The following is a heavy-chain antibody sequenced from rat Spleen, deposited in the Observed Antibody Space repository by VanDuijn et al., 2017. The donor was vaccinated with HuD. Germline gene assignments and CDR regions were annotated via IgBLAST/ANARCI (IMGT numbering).Heavy chain of an antibody. CDR2: ISYGDSSGHSST. Sequence: EVQLVESGGDLVQPGRSLKLSCAASGFTFSNYGIHWIRQAPTKGLEWVATISYGDSSGHSSTYYRDSVKGRFTVSRENTERTLYLLVDSLRSEDTATYYCVRQDTSGYSNWFAYWGQGTLVTVSS. J-gene: IGHJ3*01. CDR3: VRQDTSGYSNWFAY. D-gene: IGHD4-3*01. CDR1: GFTFSNYG. V-gene: IGHV5-29*01.